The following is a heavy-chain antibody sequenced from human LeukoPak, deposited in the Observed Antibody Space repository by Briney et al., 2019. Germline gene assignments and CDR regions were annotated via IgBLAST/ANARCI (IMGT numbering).Heavy chain of an antibody. CDR1: GFTFSDYY. J-gene: IGHJ4*02. CDR2: IRNSGSAT. CDR3: TRGAEVSGYPVFQH. D-gene: IGHD3-22*01. Sequence: GGSLRLSCAASGFTFSDYYMSWIRQAPGKGLEWISYIRNSGSATYYADSVEGRFTISRDNAKNSLYLQMNSLRPEDTAMYYCTRGAEVSGYPVFQHWGQGALVTVSS. V-gene: IGHV3-11*01.